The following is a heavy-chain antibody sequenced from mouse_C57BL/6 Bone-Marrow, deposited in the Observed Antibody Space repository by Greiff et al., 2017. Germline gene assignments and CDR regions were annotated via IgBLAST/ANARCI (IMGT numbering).Heavy chain of an antibody. CDR1: GYTSTSYW. CDR2: IHPNSGST. D-gene: IGHD2-1*01. Sequence: QVQLQQPGAELVKPGASVKLSCKASGYTSTSYWMHWVKQRPGQGLEWIGMIHPNSGSTNYNEKFKSKATLTVDKSSSTAYMQLSSLTSEDSAVYYCARDLIYYGNYGVAYWGQGTLVTVSA. J-gene: IGHJ3*01. V-gene: IGHV1-64*01. CDR3: ARDLIYYGNYGVAY.